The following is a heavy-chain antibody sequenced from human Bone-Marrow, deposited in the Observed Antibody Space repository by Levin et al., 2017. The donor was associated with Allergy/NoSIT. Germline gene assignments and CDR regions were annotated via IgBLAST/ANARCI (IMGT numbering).Heavy chain of an antibody. V-gene: IGHV3-23*01. CDR1: GFTFSSYA. Sequence: GGSLRLSCAASGFTFSSYAMSWVRQAPGKGLEWVSSIHNSSGSTHYADSVKGRFTISRDNSKNTLYLQMNSLRAEDTAVYYCARDLDTSELFDSWGQGTLVTVAS. J-gene: IGHJ4*02. D-gene: IGHD1-1*01. CDR2: IHNSSGST. CDR3: ARDLDTSELFDS.